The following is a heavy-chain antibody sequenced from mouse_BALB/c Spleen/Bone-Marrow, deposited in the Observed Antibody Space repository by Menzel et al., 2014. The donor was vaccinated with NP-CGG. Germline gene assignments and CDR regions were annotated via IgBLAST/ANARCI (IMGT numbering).Heavy chain of an antibody. Sequence: EVKLVESGGGLVQPGGSLKLSCAASGFDFSRYWMSWVQQAPGKGLEWIGEINPDSSTINYTPSLKDKFIISRNSAKNTRYLQMSKVRSEDTALYYCARLNYYGNLFVWGAGTTVTVSS. J-gene: IGHJ1*01. D-gene: IGHD1-1*01. CDR1: GFDFSRYW. V-gene: IGHV4-1*02. CDR3: ARLNYYGNLFV. CDR2: INPDSSTI.